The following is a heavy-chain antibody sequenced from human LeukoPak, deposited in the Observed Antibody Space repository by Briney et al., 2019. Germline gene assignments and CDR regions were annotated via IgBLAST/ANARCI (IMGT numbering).Heavy chain of an antibody. CDR3: ARRSYSSSWYRVGYYFDY. V-gene: IGHV5-51*01. J-gene: IGHJ4*02. CDR2: IYPGDSGT. D-gene: IGHD6-13*01. CDR1: GYSFTSYW. Sequence: GESLKISCKGSGYSFTSYWIGWVRQMPGKGLEWMGIIYPGDSGTRYSPSFQGQVTISADKSISTAYLQWSSLKASDTAMYYCARRSYSSSWYRVGYYFDYWGQGTLVTVSS.